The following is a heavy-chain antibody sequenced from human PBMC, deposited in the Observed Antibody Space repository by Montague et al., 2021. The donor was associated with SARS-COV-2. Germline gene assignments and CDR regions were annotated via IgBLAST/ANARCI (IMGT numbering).Heavy chain of an antibody. J-gene: IGHJ4*02. CDR2: PYYRTKRYY. D-gene: IGHD6-13*01. V-gene: IGHV6-1*01. Sequence: CAISGDSVVSHTGGWDGNRPALSSHVDCLCRPYYRTKRYYDYAVXLKXRMTISPDTSKNQFSLQLSSVPPEDRAVYYCARDPRYSLSWSFDYWGQGTLVTVSS. CDR3: ARDPRYSLSWSFDY. CDR1: GDSVVSHTGG.